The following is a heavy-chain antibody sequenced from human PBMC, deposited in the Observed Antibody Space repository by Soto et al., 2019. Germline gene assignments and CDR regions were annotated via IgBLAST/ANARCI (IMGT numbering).Heavy chain of an antibody. CDR1: GFTFSSYS. D-gene: IGHD3-10*01. Sequence: PRGSLRLSCAASGFTFSSYSMNWVRQAPGKGLEWVSYISSSGSTKYYADSVKGRFTISRDNAKTSLYLQMNSLRAEDTAVYYCATSRGVLSWGQGTLVTVSS. V-gene: IGHV3-48*04. CDR2: ISSSGSTK. J-gene: IGHJ4*02. CDR3: ATSRGVLS.